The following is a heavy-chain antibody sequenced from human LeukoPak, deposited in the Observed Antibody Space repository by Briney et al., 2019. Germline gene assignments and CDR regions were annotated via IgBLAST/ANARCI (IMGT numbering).Heavy chain of an antibody. Sequence: PGGSLRLSCAASGFTVSSIHMVWVRQAPGKGLEWVSVTYTGGNSYYADSVKGRFIISRDISKNTLYPQTNSLRAEDWALYYCARGGRGSAAVVAPRSFDIWGQGTMVTVSS. CDR3: ARGGRGSAAVVAPRSFDI. V-gene: IGHV3-53*01. D-gene: IGHD3-22*01. J-gene: IGHJ3*02. CDR2: TYTGGNS. CDR1: GFTVSSIH.